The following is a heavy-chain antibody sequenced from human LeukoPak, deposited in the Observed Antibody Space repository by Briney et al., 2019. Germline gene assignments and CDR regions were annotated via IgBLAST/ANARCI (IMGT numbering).Heavy chain of an antibody. J-gene: IGHJ5*02. CDR2: IDYSGYT. CDR3: ARRKDSRGYFGRMGWFDP. D-gene: IGHD3-22*01. Sequence: SETLSLTCTVSGGSISSYYWSWIRQTPGKGLEWIGYIDYSGYTNYNPSLKSRVTISVDTSKNQFSLKLSSVTAADTAVYYCARRKDSRGYFGRMGWFDPWGQGTLVTVSS. CDR1: GGSISSYY. V-gene: IGHV4-59*01.